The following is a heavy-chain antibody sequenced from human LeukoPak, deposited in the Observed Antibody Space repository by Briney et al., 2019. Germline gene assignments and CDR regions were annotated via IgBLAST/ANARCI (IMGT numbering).Heavy chain of an antibody. V-gene: IGHV3-43*01. Sequence: GGSLRLSCAASEFTFDDDTMHWVRHTPGRGLEWVSFITWKSHRTHYADSVKGRFTVSRDNSKDSLYLQMNSLRTEDTGLYHCASEVGYRSLGYLGQGTLVTVSS. CDR2: ITWKSHRT. J-gene: IGHJ4*02. CDR3: ASEVGYRSLGY. D-gene: IGHD3-3*01. CDR1: EFTFDDDT.